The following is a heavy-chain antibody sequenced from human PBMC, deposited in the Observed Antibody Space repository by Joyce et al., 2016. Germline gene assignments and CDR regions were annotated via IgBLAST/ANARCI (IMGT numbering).Heavy chain of an antibody. CDR2: IRATSYYI. D-gene: IGHD3-16*01. V-gene: IGHV3-21*01. CDR3: ARGGISYYYAMDV. CDR1: GSTFSSSS. J-gene: IGHJ6*02. Sequence: QLVESGGGVVKAGGSLRLSCEASGSTFSSSSMSWFRQAPGKGVEWVAAIRATSYYIFHAETVRGRFTVSRDNAKKTLYLQMNSLRAEDSAVFYCARGGISYYYAMDVWGQGTTVTVSS.